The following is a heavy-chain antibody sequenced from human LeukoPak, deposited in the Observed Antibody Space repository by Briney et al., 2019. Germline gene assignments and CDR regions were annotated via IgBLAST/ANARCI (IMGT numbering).Heavy chain of an antibody. V-gene: IGHV4-59*01. CDR2: IYYSGST. J-gene: IGHJ6*03. Sequence: SETLSLTCTVSGGSISSYYWSWIRQPPGKGLEWIGYIYYSGSTNYNPSLKSRVTISMDTSKNQFSLKLSSVAAADTAVYYCARSPYYMDVWGKGTTVTVPS. CDR3: ARSPYYMDV. CDR1: GGSISSYY.